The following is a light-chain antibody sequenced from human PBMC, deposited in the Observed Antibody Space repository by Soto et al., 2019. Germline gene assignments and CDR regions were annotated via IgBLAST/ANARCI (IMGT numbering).Light chain of an antibody. CDR1: SSDVGAYNC. Sequence: SALTQPPSASGSPGQSVTISCTGTSSDVGAYNCVSWYQQYPGKAPKLMIYDVDKRPSGVPHRFSGSKSGNTASLTVSGLQAEDEADYYCSSYAGSDNFRIFGTGTKLTVL. J-gene: IGLJ1*01. CDR2: DVD. V-gene: IGLV2-8*01. CDR3: SSYAGSDNFRI.